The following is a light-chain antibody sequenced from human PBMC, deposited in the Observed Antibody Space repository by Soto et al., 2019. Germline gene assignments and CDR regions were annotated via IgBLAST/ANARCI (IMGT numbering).Light chain of an antibody. V-gene: IGKV3-20*01. CDR1: RSVGNY. J-gene: IGKJ1*01. Sequence: DIVLTQSPATLYLSPGERATLSCRASRSVGNYLAWYQQKPGQAPRLLIYDASNRATGIPDRFSGSGSGTDFTLTISRLEPEDFAVYYCQQYGSSGAFGQGTKVDIK. CDR2: DAS. CDR3: QQYGSSGA.